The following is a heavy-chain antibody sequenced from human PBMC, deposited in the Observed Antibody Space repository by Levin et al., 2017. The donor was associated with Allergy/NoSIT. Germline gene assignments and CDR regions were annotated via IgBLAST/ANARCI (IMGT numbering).Heavy chain of an antibody. D-gene: IGHD6-19*01. J-gene: IGHJ1*01. V-gene: IGHV3-23*01. Sequence: LSLTCAASGFTFSSYAMSWVRQAPGKGLEWVSAISGSGGSTYYADSVKGRFTISRDNSKNTLYLQMNSLRAEDTAVYYCALNGGPGIAVAGASEYFQHWGQGTLVTVSS. CDR2: ISGSGGST. CDR1: GFTFSSYA. CDR3: ALNGGPGIAVAGASEYFQH.